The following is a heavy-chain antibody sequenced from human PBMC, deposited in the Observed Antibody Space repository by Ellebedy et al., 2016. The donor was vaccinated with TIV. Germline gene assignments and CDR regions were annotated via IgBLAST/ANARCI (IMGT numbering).Heavy chain of an antibody. J-gene: IGHJ4*02. CDR1: GGSISSSSYY. D-gene: IGHD3-3*01. V-gene: IGHV4-39*06. CDR3: ARILRAGSDGDYFDY. CDR2: IFYSGNT. Sequence: MPSETLSLTCAVSGGSISSSSYYWGWLRQPPGKGLEWIGCIFYSGNTYYNPSLKSRLTISVDTSKNQFALKLSSVTAADTAVYYCARILRAGSDGDYFDYWGQGALVTVSS.